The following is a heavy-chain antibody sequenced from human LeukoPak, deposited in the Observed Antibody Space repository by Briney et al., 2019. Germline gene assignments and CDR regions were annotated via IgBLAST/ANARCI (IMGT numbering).Heavy chain of an antibody. Sequence: GGSLRLSCAASGFTFSSYRMNWVRQAPGKGLEWVSSISSSSSYIYYADSVKGRFTISRDNAKTSLYLQMNSLRVEDTAVYYCARSLVWFGELLSHDAFDIWGQGTMVTVSS. J-gene: IGHJ3*02. CDR3: ARSLVWFGELLSHDAFDI. CDR1: GFTFSSYR. V-gene: IGHV3-21*01. D-gene: IGHD3-10*01. CDR2: ISSSSSYI.